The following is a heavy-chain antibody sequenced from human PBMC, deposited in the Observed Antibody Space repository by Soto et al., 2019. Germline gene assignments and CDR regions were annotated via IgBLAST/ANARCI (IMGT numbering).Heavy chain of an antibody. V-gene: IGHV3-23*01. D-gene: IGHD3-10*01. J-gene: IGHJ5*02. Sequence: QLQESGPGLVKPSETLSLTCTVSGGSISSSSYFWGWVRQAPGKGLEWVSAISGSGGSTYYADYVKGRFTISRDNSKNTLYLQMNSLRAEDTAVYYCAKDRGVRGVNWFDPWGQGTLVTVSS. CDR3: AKDRGVRGVNWFDP. CDR2: ISGSGGST. CDR1: GGSISSSSYF.